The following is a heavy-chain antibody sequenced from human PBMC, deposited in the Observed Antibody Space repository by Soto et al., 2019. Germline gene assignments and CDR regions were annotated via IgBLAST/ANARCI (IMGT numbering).Heavy chain of an antibody. J-gene: IGHJ6*02. Sequence: GGSLRLSCAASGFTFSSYIMNWVRQSPGKGLEWVSSISSSSSYIYYADSVKGRFTISRDNAKNSLYLQMNSLRAEDTAVYYCAREGLDIVVVVATGGMDVWGQGTTVTVSS. CDR2: ISSSSSYI. CDR1: GFTFSSYI. V-gene: IGHV3-21*01. D-gene: IGHD2-15*01. CDR3: AREGLDIVVVVATGGMDV.